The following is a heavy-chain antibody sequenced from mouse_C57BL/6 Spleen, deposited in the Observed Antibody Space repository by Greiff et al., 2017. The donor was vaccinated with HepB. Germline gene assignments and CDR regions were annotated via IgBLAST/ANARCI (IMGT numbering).Heavy chain of an antibody. CDR3: ASYSNYADYYAMDY. CDR1: GFTFSSYA. J-gene: IGHJ4*01. Sequence: DVKLVESGGGLVKPGGSLKLSCAASGFTFSSYAMSWVRQTPEKRLEWVATISDGGSYTYYPDNVKGRFTISRDNAKNNLYLQMSHLKSEDTAMYYCASYSNYADYYAMDYWGQGTSVTVSS. D-gene: IGHD2-5*01. CDR2: ISDGGSYT. V-gene: IGHV5-4*03.